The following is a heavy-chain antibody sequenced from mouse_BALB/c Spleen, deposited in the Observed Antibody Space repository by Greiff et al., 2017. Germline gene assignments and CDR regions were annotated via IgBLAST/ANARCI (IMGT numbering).Heavy chain of an antibody. CDR3: ASYFYYFDY. CDR1: GFTFSSYG. V-gene: IGHV5-6*01. J-gene: IGHJ2*01. Sequence: EVMLVESGGDLVKPGGSLKLSCAASGFTFSSYGMSWVRQTPDKRLEWVATISSGGSYTYYPDSVKGRFTISRDNAKNTLYLQMSSLKSEDTAMYYCASYFYYFDYWGQGTTLTVSS. CDR2: ISSGGSYT. D-gene: IGHD2-10*01.